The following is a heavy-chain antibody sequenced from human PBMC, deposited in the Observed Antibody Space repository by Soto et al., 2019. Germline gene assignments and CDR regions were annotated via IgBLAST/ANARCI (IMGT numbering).Heavy chain of an antibody. J-gene: IGHJ4*02. V-gene: IGHV1-2*04. CDR1: GCTFTGYY. CDR2: INPNSGGT. CDR3: TQNRWLQDPFDY. D-gene: IGHD5-12*01. Sequence: ASVKVSCKASGCTFTGYYMHWVRQAPGQGLEWMGWINPNSGGTNYAQKFQGWVTMTRDTSISTAYMELSRLRSDDTAVYYCTQNRWLQDPFDYWGQGTLVTVSS.